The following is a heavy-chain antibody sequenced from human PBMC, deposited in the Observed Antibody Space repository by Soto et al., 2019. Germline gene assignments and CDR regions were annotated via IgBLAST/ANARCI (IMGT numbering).Heavy chain of an antibody. D-gene: IGHD1-26*01. V-gene: IGHV3-33*01. Sequence: QVQLVESGGGVVQPGRSLRLSCAASGFTFSSFGMHWVRQAPGKGLEWVAVIWYDGSNKYYADSVKGRFTISRDNSKNTLYLQTNSLRAEDTAVYYCARDNVEATTFDYWGQGTLATVSS. CDR3: ARDNVEATTFDY. CDR1: GFTFSSFG. J-gene: IGHJ4*02. CDR2: IWYDGSNK.